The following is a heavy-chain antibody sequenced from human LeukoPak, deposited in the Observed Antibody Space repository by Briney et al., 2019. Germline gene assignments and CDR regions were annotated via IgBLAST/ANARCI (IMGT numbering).Heavy chain of an antibody. CDR2: IYYSGST. V-gene: IGHV4-39*01. D-gene: IGHD1-26*01. CDR1: GGSISSSSYY. J-gene: IGHJ4*02. CDR3: ARTDWRELTKPNY. Sequence: SETLSLTCTVSGGSISSSSYYWGWIRQPPGKGLEWIGSIYYSGSTYYNPSLKSRVTISVDTSKNQFSLKLSSVTAADTAVYYCARTDWRELTKPNYWGQGTLVTVSS.